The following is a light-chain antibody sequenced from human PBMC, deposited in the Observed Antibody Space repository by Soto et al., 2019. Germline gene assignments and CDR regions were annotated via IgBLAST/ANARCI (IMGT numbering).Light chain of an antibody. CDR3: QQYYKWPLT. J-gene: IGKJ4*01. V-gene: IGKV3-15*01. CDR2: DAS. CDR1: QSVISN. Sequence: EIVMTQSPATLSVSPGERATLSCWASQSVISNLAWYQQKPGQAPRLLIYDASTRATVVPARLSGSGSGTEFTLTISSLESQDFAVYYCQQYYKWPLTFGGGTKVEIK.